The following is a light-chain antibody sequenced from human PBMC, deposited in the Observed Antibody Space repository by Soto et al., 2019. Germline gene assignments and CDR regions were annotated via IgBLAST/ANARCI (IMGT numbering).Light chain of an antibody. V-gene: IGKV3-20*01. CDR1: QSVSSTY. J-gene: IGKJ2*03. CDR2: GAS. Sequence: EIVLTQSPGTLSLSPGERATLSCRASQSVSSTYLAWYQQKVGQAPRLLIYGASRRATAITDRFSGSGSGKDFTLTISSLEPEDFAVYYCQQCGSSPMYSGGRGTKLEIK. CDR3: QQCGSSPMYS.